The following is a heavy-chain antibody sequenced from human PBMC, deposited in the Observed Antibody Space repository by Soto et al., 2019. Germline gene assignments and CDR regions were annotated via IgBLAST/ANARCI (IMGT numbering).Heavy chain of an antibody. D-gene: IGHD4-4*01. CDR1: CGSIRSSSYY. Sequence: SETPSLTRTVSCGSIRSSSYYWGWIRPPPGKGLEWIGSIYYSGSTYYNPSLKSRVTISVDTSKNQFSLKLSSVTAADTAVYYCARLATVTTTQYYYYYYMDVWGKGTTVTVSS. CDR2: IYYSGST. J-gene: IGHJ6*03. CDR3: ARLATVTTTQYYYYYYMDV. V-gene: IGHV4-39*01.